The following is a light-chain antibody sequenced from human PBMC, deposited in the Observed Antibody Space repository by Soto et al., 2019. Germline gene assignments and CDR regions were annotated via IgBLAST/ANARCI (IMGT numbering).Light chain of an antibody. Sequence: EVVLTQSPGTLSLSPGERATLSCRASQSVNTNNLAWHQQKPGQAPRLLIYGAYNRATCIPARFSGSGSGADFTLPISRLEPEDFAVYYCQQYNNWPLTFGQGTKVDIK. J-gene: IGKJ1*01. V-gene: IGKV3-20*01. CDR2: GAY. CDR1: QSVNTNN. CDR3: QQYNNWPLT.